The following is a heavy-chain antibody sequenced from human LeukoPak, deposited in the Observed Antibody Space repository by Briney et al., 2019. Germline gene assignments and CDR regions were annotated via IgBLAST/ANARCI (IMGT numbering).Heavy chain of an antibody. Sequence: GRSLRLSCAASGFTFDDYAMHWVRQAPGKGLEWVSGISWNSGSIGYADSVKGRFTISRDNAKNSLYLQMNSLRAEDTALYYCAKAGGMATTDAFDIWGQGTMVTVSS. CDR2: ISWNSGSI. CDR3: AKAGGMATTDAFDI. D-gene: IGHD5-24*01. V-gene: IGHV3-9*01. CDR1: GFTFDDYA. J-gene: IGHJ3*02.